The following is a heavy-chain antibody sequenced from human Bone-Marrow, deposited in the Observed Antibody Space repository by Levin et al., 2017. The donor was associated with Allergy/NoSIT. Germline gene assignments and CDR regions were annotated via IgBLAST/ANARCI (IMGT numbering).Heavy chain of an antibody. Sequence: GESLKISCKGSGYSFTSYWISWVRQMPGKGLEWMGRIDPSDSYTNYSPSFQGHVTISADKSISTAYLQWSSLKASDTAMYYCARQPRYIVVVPAAMMWVGFDPWGQGTLVTVSS. V-gene: IGHV5-10-1*01. CDR2: IDPSDSYT. D-gene: IGHD2-2*01. CDR3: ARQPRYIVVVPAAMMWVGFDP. CDR1: GYSFTSYW. J-gene: IGHJ5*02.